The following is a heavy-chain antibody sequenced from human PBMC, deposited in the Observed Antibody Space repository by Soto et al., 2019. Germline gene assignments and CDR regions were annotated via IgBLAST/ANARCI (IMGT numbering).Heavy chain of an antibody. D-gene: IGHD3-22*01. V-gene: IGHV1-18*01. CDR3: ARTAVDYDSSGYLNWFDP. Sequence: GASVKVSCKASGYTFTSYGISWVRQAPGQGLEWMGWISAYNGNTNYAQKLQGRVTMTTDTSTSTAYMELRSLRSDDTAVYYCARTAVDYDSSGYLNWFDPWGRGTLVTVSS. J-gene: IGHJ5*02. CDR2: ISAYNGNT. CDR1: GYTFTSYG.